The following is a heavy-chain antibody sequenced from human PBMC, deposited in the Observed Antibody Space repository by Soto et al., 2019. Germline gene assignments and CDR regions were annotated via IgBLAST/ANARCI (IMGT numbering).Heavy chain of an antibody. J-gene: IGHJ6*02. V-gene: IGHV4-30-4*08. Sequence: QVQLQQSGPGLVKPSQTLSLTCTVSGDSISSDYYHWTWIRQSPGKGLEWIGYIHHSGSILYNPSLKTPINISVDTSKNQFSLPPTSGTAGDTAVYFFARGDGGGDRLDVWGQGTTVTVSS. D-gene: IGHD2-21*02. CDR2: IHHSGSI. CDR3: ARGDGGGDRLDV. CDR1: GDSISSDYYH.